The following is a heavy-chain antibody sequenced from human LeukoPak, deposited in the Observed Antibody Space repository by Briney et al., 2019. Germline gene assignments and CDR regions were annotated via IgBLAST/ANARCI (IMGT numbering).Heavy chain of an antibody. CDR1: GFTFSSYG. CDR2: ISYDGSNK. Sequence: GGSLRLSCAASGFTFSSYGMHWVRQAPGKGLEWVAVISYDGSNKYYADSVKGRFTISRDNSKNTLYLQMNSLRAEDTAVYYCARENSGRLNYWGQGTLVTVSS. CDR3: ARENSGRLNY. J-gene: IGHJ4*02. V-gene: IGHV3-30*03. D-gene: IGHD5-12*01.